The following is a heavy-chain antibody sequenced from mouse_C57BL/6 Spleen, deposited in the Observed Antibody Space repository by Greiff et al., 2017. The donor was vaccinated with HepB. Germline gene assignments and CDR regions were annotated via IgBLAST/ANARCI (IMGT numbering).Heavy chain of an antibody. CDR3: ARLVAYYGSSYYAMDY. V-gene: IGHV1-42*01. J-gene: IGHJ4*01. D-gene: IGHD1-1*01. CDR1: GYSFTGYY. CDR2: INPSTGGT. Sequence: VQLKQSGPELVKPGASVKISCKASGYSFTGYYMNWVKQSPEKSLEWIGEINPSTGGTTYNQKFKAKATLTVDKSSSTAYMQLKSLTSEDSAVYYCARLVAYYGSSYYAMDYWGQGTSVTVSS.